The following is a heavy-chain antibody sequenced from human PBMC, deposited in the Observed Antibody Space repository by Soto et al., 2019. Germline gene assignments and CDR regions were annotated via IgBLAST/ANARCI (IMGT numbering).Heavy chain of an antibody. CDR1: GFTFSSFW. CDR3: ERVHVDGPDWYFDL. Sequence: EVQLVESGGGLVQPGGSLRLSCGASGFTFSSFWMSWVRQAPGKGLEWVANIKQDGSEKYYVDSVRGRFTISRDNARNSLFLQRNSLRVQDTAVYYCERVHVDGPDWYFDLWGRGTLVTVSS. CDR2: IKQDGSEK. D-gene: IGHD5-12*01. J-gene: IGHJ2*01. V-gene: IGHV3-7*04.